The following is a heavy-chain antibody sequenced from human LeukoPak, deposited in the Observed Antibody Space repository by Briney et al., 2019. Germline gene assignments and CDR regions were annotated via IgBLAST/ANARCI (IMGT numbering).Heavy chain of an antibody. D-gene: IGHD3-3*01. V-gene: IGHV2-5*02. CDR1: GVSVSTSGVG. J-gene: IGHJ4*02. CDR2: IYWDDDR. CDR3: AYVMDYDVLSGPTY. Sequence: GSGPTLVKPTQTLTLTCSVSGVSVSTSGVGVVWIRQPPGKALEWLTLIYWDDDRHYNPPLKSRITITRDTSKNQVVFRMTNMDPVDTGTYYCAYVMDYDVLSGPTYWGQGTLVTVSS.